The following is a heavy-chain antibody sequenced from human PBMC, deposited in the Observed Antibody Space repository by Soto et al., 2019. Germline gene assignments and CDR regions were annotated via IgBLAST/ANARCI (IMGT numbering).Heavy chain of an antibody. Sequence: GGSLRLSCAASGFTFSSYAMSWVRQAPGKGLEWVSAISGSGGSTYYADSVKGRFTISRDNSKNTLYLQMNSLRAEDTAVYYCAKGLIIVGAPTGWSRTEYFQHWGQGTLVTVSS. CDR3: AKGLIIVGAPTGWSRTEYFQH. J-gene: IGHJ1*01. D-gene: IGHD1-26*01. CDR1: GFTFSSYA. CDR2: ISGSGGST. V-gene: IGHV3-23*01.